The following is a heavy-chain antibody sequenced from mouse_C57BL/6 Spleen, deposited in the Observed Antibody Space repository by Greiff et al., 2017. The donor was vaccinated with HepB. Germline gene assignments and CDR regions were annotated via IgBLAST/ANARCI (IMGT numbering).Heavy chain of an antibody. CDR1: GFTFTDYY. CDR3: ARSADSSGHYAMDY. CDR2: IRNKANGYTT. V-gene: IGHV7-3*01. Sequence: EVKVVESGGGLVQPGGSLSLSCAASGFTFTDYYMSWVRQPPGKALEWLGFIRNKANGYTTEYSASVKGRFTISRDNSQSILYLQMNALRAEDSATYYCARSADSSGHYAMDYWGQGTSVTVSS. J-gene: IGHJ4*01. D-gene: IGHD3-2*02.